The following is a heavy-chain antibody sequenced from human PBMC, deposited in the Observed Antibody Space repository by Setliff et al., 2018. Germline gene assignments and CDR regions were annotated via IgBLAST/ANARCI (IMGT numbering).Heavy chain of an antibody. V-gene: IGHV4-39*07. J-gene: IGHJ5*02. CDR2: IYYSGST. Sequence: SETLSLTCTVSGGSISSSSYCWGWIRQPPGKGLEWIGSIYYSGSTYYNPSLKSRVTISVDTSKNQFSLKLSSVTAADTAVYYCARFRRGVALGWFDPWGQGTLVTVSS. CDR1: GGSISSSSYC. D-gene: IGHD3-10*01. CDR3: ARFRRGVALGWFDP.